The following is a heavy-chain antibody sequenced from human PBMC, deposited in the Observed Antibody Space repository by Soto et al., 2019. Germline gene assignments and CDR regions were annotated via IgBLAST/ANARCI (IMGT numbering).Heavy chain of an antibody. D-gene: IGHD2-21*01. CDR3: TRGGDAYKNGH. V-gene: IGHV4-61*01. J-gene: IGHJ4*02. CDR2: IHYSGGT. Sequence: QVQLQESGPGLVKPSETLSLTCTVPGGSVSIGTYYWSWIRQPPGKGLEWIGFIHYSGGTNYNPSLKSRVTMSVDTSKNQFSLKLTSVNAADTAVYFCTRGGDAYKNGHWGQGTLVTVSS. CDR1: GGSVSIGTYY.